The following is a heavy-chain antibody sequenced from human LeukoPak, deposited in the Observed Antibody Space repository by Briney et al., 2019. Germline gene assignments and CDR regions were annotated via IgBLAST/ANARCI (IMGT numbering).Heavy chain of an antibody. CDR1: GFTFSSYW. CDR3: ARLYSSSWSDLDY. D-gene: IGHD6-13*01. Sequence: GGSLRLSCAASGFTFSSYWMSWVRQAPGKGLEWVANIKQDGSEKYYVDSVKGRFTISRDNAKNSLYLQMNSRRAEDTAVYYCARLYSSSWSDLDYWGQGTLVTVSS. CDR2: IKQDGSEK. V-gene: IGHV3-7*01. J-gene: IGHJ4*02.